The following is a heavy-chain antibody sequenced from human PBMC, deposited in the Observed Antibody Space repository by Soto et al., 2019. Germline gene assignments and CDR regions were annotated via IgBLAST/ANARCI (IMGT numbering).Heavy chain of an antibody. J-gene: IGHJ4*02. CDR1: GFTFSSYA. D-gene: IGHD2-15*01. V-gene: IGHV3-23*01. Sequence: GGSLRLSCAASGFTFSSYAMSWVRQAPGKGLEWVSAISGSGGSTYYADSVKGRFTISRDNSKNTLYLQMNSLRAEDTAVYYCAKDRVVVVVAARTYFDYWGQGTLVTVSS. CDR3: AKDRVVVVVAARTYFDY. CDR2: ISGSGGST.